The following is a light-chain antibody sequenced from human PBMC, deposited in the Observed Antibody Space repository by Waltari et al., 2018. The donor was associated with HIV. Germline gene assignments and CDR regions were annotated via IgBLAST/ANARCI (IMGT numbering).Light chain of an antibody. CDR3: AVWDDSLRSLL. J-gene: IGLJ3*02. CDR1: TPTIGSNT. V-gene: IGLV1-44*01. CDR2: TNI. Sequence: QLVLTQPPPPSGPPGQGATIPCPGGTPTIGSNTVTWYRQFPGEAPKLLIYTNIQRPSGVPDRFSGSKSGTSASLAISGLQSEDEADYYCAVWDDSLRSLLFGGGTRLTVL.